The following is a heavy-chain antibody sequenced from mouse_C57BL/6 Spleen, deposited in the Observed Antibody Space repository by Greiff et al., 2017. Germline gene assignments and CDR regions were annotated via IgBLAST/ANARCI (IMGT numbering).Heavy chain of an antibody. Sequence: QVQLQQSGPGLVQPSQSLSITCTVSGFSLTSYGVHWVRQSPGKGLEWLGVIWRGGSTDYNAAFMSRLSINKDNSKSQVFFKMNSLQADDTAIYYCAKKDPGGYAMDYWGQGTSVTVSS. CDR1: GFSLTSYG. J-gene: IGHJ4*01. D-gene: IGHD1-1*02. V-gene: IGHV2-5*01. CDR3: AKKDPGGYAMDY. CDR2: IWRGGST.